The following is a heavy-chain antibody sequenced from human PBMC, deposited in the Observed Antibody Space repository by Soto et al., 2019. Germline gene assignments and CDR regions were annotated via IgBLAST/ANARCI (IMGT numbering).Heavy chain of an antibody. D-gene: IGHD2-15*01. CDR2: IYYDGST. J-gene: IGHJ4*02. CDR1: GGSINSNNYY. Sequence: PSETLSLTCTVSGGSINSNNYYWAWIRPPPGKGLAWIASIYYDGSTYYNLSLKSRVTISIDTSKSQFSLRLRSVTAADTAIYYCAKVVVAATRHTDFDSWGQGTLVTVSS. CDR3: AKVVVAATRHTDFDS. V-gene: IGHV4-39*01.